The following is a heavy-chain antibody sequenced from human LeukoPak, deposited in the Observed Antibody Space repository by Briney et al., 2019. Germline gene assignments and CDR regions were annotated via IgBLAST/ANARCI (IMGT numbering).Heavy chain of an antibody. V-gene: IGHV3-9*01. J-gene: IGHJ4*02. CDR1: GFTFDDYA. Sequence: GGSLRLSCAASGFTFDDYAMHWVRQAPGKGLEWVSGISWNSGSIGYADSVKGRFTISRDNAKNSLYLQMNSLRAEDTALYYCAKATTFDGGPPFDYWGQGTLVTVSS. CDR3: AKATTFDGGPPFDY. D-gene: IGHD3-3*01. CDR2: ISWNSGSI.